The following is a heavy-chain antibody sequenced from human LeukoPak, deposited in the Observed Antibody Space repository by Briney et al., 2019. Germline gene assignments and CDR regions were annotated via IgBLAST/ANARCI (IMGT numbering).Heavy chain of an antibody. J-gene: IGHJ3*02. CDR3: ARDKLGGFGAFDI. Sequence: SETLSLTCTVSGGSISSYYWSWFRQPPGKGLEWIGFISYSGSTNYNPSLKSRVTISVDTSKNQFSLKVTSLTAADTAVYYCARDKLGGFGAFDIWGQGTMVTVS. CDR2: ISYSGST. V-gene: IGHV4-59*01. CDR1: GGSISSYY. D-gene: IGHD3-16*01.